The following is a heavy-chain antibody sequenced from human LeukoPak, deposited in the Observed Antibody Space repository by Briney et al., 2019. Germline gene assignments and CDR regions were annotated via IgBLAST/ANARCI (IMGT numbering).Heavy chain of an antibody. J-gene: IGHJ4*02. CDR3: ARDKFPSSSGWQKFFDY. D-gene: IGHD6-25*01. CDR2: ISSSSSYI. V-gene: IGHV3-21*01. Sequence: GGSLRLSCAASGFTFSSYSMNWVRQAPGKGLEWVSLISSSSSYIYYADSVKGRFTISRDNAKNPLYLQMNSLSAEDKALYYCARDKFPSSSGWQKFFDYWGQGTLVTVSS. CDR1: GFTFSSYS.